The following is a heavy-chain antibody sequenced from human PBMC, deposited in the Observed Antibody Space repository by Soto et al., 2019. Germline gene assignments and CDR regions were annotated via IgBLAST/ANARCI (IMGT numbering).Heavy chain of an antibody. CDR1: GYSFSTYG. J-gene: IGHJ4*02. CDR2: ISYDGSNK. CDR3: AKVGGNWNPDY. Sequence: QVQLVESGGGVVQPGRSLRLSCAASGYSFSTYGMHWVRQAPGKGLEWIIFISYDGSNKFYLDSVKGRFSISRDNSTNTLYLQMDSLRPEDTATYYCAKVGGNWNPDYWGQGTLVTVSS. D-gene: IGHD1-20*01. V-gene: IGHV3-30*18.